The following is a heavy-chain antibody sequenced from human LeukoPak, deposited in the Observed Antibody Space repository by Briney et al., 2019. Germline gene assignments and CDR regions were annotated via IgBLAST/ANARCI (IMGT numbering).Heavy chain of an antibody. Sequence: GGSLRLSCAASGFTFSSYSMNWVRQAPGKGLEWVSYISSSSSTIYYADSMKGRFTISRDNAKNSLYLQMNSLRAEDTAVYYCARGSSGWELGAFDIWGQGTMVTVSS. CDR3: ARGSSGWELGAFDI. CDR2: ISSSSSTI. D-gene: IGHD6-19*01. J-gene: IGHJ3*02. CDR1: GFTFSSYS. V-gene: IGHV3-48*01.